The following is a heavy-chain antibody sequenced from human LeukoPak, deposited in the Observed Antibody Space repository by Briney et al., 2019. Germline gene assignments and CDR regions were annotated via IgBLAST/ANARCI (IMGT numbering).Heavy chain of an antibody. Sequence: GGSLRLSCAASGFSFDDHGMSWVRQAPGQRLEWVSGITWNGGSTGYADPVKGRFSISRDNAKDSLFLQMNSLRVDDTALYYCVKDRSFNRGEPIDYWGQGTLVVVSS. CDR3: VKDRSFNRGEPIDY. J-gene: IGHJ4*02. V-gene: IGHV3-20*04. CDR2: ITWNGGST. D-gene: IGHD3-16*01. CDR1: GFSFDDHG.